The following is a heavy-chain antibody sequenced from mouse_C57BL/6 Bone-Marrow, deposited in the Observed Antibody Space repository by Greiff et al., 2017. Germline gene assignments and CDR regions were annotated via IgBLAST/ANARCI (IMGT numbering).Heavy chain of an antibody. D-gene: IGHD2-3*01. Sequence: EVKLVESGGGLVKPGGSLKLSCAASGFTFSSYAMSWVRQTPEKRLEWVATISDGGSYTYYPDNVKGRFTISRDNAKNNLYLQMSHLKSEDTAMYYCAREDGAWFADWGQGTLVTVSA. CDR2: ISDGGSYT. J-gene: IGHJ3*01. CDR3: AREDGAWFAD. V-gene: IGHV5-4*01. CDR1: GFTFSSYA.